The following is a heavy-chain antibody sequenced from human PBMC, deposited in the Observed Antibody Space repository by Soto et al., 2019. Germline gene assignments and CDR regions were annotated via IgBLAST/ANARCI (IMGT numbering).Heavy chain of an antibody. Sequence: GVSLRLSCAASGFTFSNYWMHWVRQSPGKGLVWVSRINNDGSSTNYADSVKGRFTISRDNAKNTLYLQMNSLRDEDTAVYYCATNWFDTWVQGTLVTVSS. CDR1: GFTFSNYW. J-gene: IGHJ5*02. CDR3: ATNWFDT. V-gene: IGHV3-74*01. CDR2: INNDGSST.